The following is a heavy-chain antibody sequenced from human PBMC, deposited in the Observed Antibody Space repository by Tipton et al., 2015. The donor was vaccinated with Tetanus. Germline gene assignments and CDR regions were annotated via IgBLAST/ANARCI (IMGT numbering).Heavy chain of an antibody. CDR3: ATGPGSYSTY. J-gene: IGHJ4*02. D-gene: IGHD3-10*01. CDR2: ISPNNGGT. CDR1: GYTFTGYY. Sequence: QVQLVQSGAEVKQPGASVKVSCKASGYTFTGYYLHWVRQAPGQGLEWMGWISPNNGGTNYAQNFQGRVSMTRDTSITTAYMELSRLTSDDTVMYYCATGPGSYSTYWGQGALVTVSS. V-gene: IGHV1-2*02.